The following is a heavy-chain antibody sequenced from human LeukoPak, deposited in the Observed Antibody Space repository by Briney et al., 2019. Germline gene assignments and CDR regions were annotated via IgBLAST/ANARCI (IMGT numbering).Heavy chain of an antibody. J-gene: IGHJ3*02. CDR3: ARPDDYGDSHDAFDI. V-gene: IGHV3-21*01. CDR2: ISSSSSYI. CDR1: GFTFSSYS. Sequence: SGGSLRLSCAASGFTFSSYSMNWVRQAPGKGLEWVSSISSSSSYIYYADSVKGRFTISRDNAKNSLYLQMNSLRAEDTAVHYCARPDDYGDSHDAFDIWGQGTMVTVSS. D-gene: IGHD4-17*01.